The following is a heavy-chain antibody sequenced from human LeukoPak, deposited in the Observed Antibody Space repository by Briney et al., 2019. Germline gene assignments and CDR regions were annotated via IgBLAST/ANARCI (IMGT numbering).Heavy chain of an antibody. D-gene: IGHD4-17*01. V-gene: IGHV3-21*01. J-gene: IGHJ3*02. Sequence: GGSLRLSCAASGFTFSVYTMNWVRQAPGKGVEWVSSISSGGTYKYYADSVKGRFTISRDNAQNSLYLQMNSLRAEDSSVYYCARPTTVTTISADAFDIWGQGTMVTVSS. CDR3: ARPTTVTTISADAFDI. CDR2: ISSGGTYK. CDR1: GFTFSVYT.